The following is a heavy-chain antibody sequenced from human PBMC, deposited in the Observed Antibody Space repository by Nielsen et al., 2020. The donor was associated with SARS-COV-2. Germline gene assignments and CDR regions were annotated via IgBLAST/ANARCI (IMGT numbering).Heavy chain of an antibody. D-gene: IGHD5-18*01. CDR2: INPSSGGT. J-gene: IGHJ4*02. Sequence: ASVKVSCKASGYTFTDYYLHWVRQTPGQGLEWMGWINPSSGGTKFVQKFQGRVTMTRDTSISTAYMELTWLRSDDTAVYYCTSTGGRRYGYNSFDLWGQGTLVTVSS. CDR1: GYTFTDYY. V-gene: IGHV1-2*02. CDR3: TSTGGRRYGYNSFDL.